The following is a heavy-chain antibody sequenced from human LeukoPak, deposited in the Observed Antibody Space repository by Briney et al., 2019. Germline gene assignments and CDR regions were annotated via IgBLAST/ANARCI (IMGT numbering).Heavy chain of an antibody. V-gene: IGHV1-8*02. CDR1: GYTFTGFY. CDR2: MNPNSGNT. D-gene: IGHD3-10*01. Sequence: AASVKVSCKASGYTFTGFYIHWVRQAPGQGLEWMGWMNPNSGNTGYAQKFQGRVTMTRNTSISTAYMELSSLRSEDTAVYYCAREGPVVLLGGMDVWGQGTTVTVSS. J-gene: IGHJ6*02. CDR3: AREGPVVLLGGMDV.